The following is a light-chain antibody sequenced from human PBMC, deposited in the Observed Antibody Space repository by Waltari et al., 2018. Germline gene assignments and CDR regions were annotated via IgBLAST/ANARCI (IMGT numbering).Light chain of an antibody. Sequence: EIVLTQSPGTLSLSPGERVTLSCRASQSVRNSLSWYQQKPGQAPRLHIHDTSNRATGIPARFSGSGSGTDFTLTISSLEHEDFAVYYCQQRSNFGQGTRLDI. CDR3: QQRSN. CDR2: DTS. CDR1: QSVRNS. J-gene: IGKJ5*01. V-gene: IGKV3-11*01.